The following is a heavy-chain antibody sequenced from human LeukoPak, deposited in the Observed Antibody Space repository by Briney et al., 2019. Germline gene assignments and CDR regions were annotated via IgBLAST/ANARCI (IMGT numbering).Heavy chain of an antibody. Sequence: GGSLRLSCAASGFTFSCYGMHWVRQAPGKGLEWVAVISYDGSNKYYADSVKGRFTISRDNSKNTLYLQMNSLRAEDTAVYYCATLFGELLGMDYWGQGTLVTVSS. J-gene: IGHJ4*02. CDR2: ISYDGSNK. CDR3: ATLFGELLGMDY. V-gene: IGHV3-30*03. CDR1: GFTFSCYG. D-gene: IGHD3-10*02.